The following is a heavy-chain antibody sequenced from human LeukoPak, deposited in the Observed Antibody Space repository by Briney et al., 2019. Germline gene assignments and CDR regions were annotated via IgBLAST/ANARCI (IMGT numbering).Heavy chain of an antibody. J-gene: IGHJ4*02. V-gene: IGHV3-74*01. CDR2: INSDGSST. CDR1: GFTLSSYW. Sequence: GGSLRLSCAASGFTLSSYWMHWVRQAPGKGLVWVSRINSDGSSTSYADSVKGRFTISRDNAKNTLYLQMNSLRAEDTAVYYCARSFDSYGYGDFDYWGQGTLVTVSS. D-gene: IGHD5-18*01. CDR3: ARSFDSYGYGDFDY.